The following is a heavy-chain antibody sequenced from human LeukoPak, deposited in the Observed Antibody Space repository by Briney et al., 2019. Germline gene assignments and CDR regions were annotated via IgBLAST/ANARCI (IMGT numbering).Heavy chain of an antibody. Sequence: GASVKVSCKASGYTFTSYYMHWVRQAPGQGLEWMGIINPSGGSTSYTQKFQGRVTMTGDTSTSTVYMELSSLRSEDTAVYYCARDRYLELATENFDYWGQGTLVTVSS. J-gene: IGHJ4*02. CDR1: GYTFTSYY. D-gene: IGHD1-26*01. V-gene: IGHV1-46*01. CDR3: ARDRYLELATENFDY. CDR2: INPSGGST.